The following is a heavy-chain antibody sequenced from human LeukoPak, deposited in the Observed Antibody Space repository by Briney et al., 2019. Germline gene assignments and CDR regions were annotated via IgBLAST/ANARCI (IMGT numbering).Heavy chain of an antibody. CDR2: IIPILGIA. CDR1: GGTFSSYA. V-gene: IGHV1-69*04. Sequence: SVKVSCKASGGTFSSYAISWVRQAPGQGLEWMGRIIPILGIANYAQKLQGRVTMTTDTSTSTAYMELRSLRSDDTAVYYCARDCSSTSCYFDYWGQGTLVTVSS. J-gene: IGHJ4*02. CDR3: ARDCSSTSCYFDY. D-gene: IGHD2-2*01.